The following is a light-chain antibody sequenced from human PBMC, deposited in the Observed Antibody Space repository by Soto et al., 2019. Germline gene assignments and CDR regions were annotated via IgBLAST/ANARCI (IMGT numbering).Light chain of an antibody. CDR1: QGIGND. J-gene: IGKJ4*01. Sequence: DIQMTQSPSSLSASVGDRVTITCRASQGIGNDLGWYQQKPGKAPKRLIYAASSLHSGVPSRFSGSGSATEFTRTISSLQPEDFATYYCLQHKSYPLTFGGGTKVEIK. CDR3: LQHKSYPLT. V-gene: IGKV1-17*01. CDR2: AAS.